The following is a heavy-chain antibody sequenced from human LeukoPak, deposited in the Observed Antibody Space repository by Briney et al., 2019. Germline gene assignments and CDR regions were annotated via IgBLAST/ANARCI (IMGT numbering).Heavy chain of an antibody. J-gene: IGHJ4*02. CDR1: GFTFSSYA. CDR2: ISGSGGST. CDR3: AKVVSCSGGSCYDY. D-gene: IGHD2-15*01. V-gene: IGHV3-23*01. Sequence: QPGGSLRLSCAASGFTFSSYAMSWVRQAPGKGLEWVSAISGSGGSTYYADSVKGRFTISRDNSKNTLYLQMNSLRAEDTAVYYCAKVVSCSGGSCYDYWGQGTLVTVSS.